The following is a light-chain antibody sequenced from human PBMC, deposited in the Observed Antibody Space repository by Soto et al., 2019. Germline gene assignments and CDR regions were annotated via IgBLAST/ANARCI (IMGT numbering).Light chain of an antibody. V-gene: IGKV3-15*01. CDR3: QQYGSSPRT. J-gene: IGKJ1*01. Sequence: EIVMTQSPATLSLSPGERATLSCRASQSVSSNLAWYQQKPGQAPSLLIFGASTRATGIPARFSGSGSGTEFTLNISSLQSEDFAVYYCQQYGSSPRTFGPGTKVDIK. CDR1: QSVSSN. CDR2: GAS.